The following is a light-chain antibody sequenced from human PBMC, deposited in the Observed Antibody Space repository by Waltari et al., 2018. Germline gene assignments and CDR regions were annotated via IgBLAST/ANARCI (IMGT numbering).Light chain of an antibody. V-gene: IGKV3-20*01. CDR2: STH. J-gene: IGKJ1*01. CDR1: QNINSNY. CDR3: HQYGIPPWT. Sequence: EMVLTPSTGTLFLSPGVSATRSGSASQNINSNYLAWYHQKAGKPPRHIVYSTHSGVTDLPHTFSGSRSGTDFTITISRLEHEDFAVYYCHQYGIPPWTFGQGTKVEIK.